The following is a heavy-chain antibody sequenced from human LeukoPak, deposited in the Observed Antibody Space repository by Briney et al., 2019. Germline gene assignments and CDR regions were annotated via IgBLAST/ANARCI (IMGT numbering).Heavy chain of an antibody. J-gene: IGHJ5*02. Sequence: KPSETPSLTCTVSGGSISSYYWGWIRQPPGEGPGWVGSIYYSGSTYYNPSLKSRVTISVDTSKNQFSLKLSSVTAADTAVYYCARLAAPNNWFDPWGQGTLVTVSS. V-gene: IGHV4-39*01. D-gene: IGHD6-25*01. CDR3: ARLAAPNNWFDP. CDR1: GGSISSYY. CDR2: IYYSGST.